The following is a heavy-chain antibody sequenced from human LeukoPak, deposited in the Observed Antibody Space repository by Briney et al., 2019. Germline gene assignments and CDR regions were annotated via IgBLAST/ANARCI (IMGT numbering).Heavy chain of an antibody. CDR3: ARHSEYYYDSSGYFDY. CDR1: GGSISIYY. J-gene: IGHJ4*02. Sequence: SETLSLTCTVSGGSISIYYGSWIRQPPGKGVEWFGYFYYSGDTNYNPSLKSRVTISVDTSKNPFSLKLRSATAADTAFYYCARHSEYYYDSSGYFDYWGQGTLVTVSS. V-gene: IGHV4-59*08. D-gene: IGHD3-22*01. CDR2: FYYSGDT.